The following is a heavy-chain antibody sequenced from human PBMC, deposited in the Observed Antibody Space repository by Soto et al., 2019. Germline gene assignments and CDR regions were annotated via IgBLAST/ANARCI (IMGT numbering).Heavy chain of an antibody. Sequence: GASVKVSCKASGYTFTGYYMHWVRQAPGQGLEWMGWINPNSGGTNYAQKFQGWVTMTRDTSISTAYMELSRLRSDDTAVYYCAQGRDFDWLLPFDYWGQGILVTVSS. CDR2: INPNSGGT. D-gene: IGHD3-9*01. J-gene: IGHJ4*02. CDR1: GYTFTGYY. V-gene: IGHV1-2*04. CDR3: AQGRDFDWLLPFDY.